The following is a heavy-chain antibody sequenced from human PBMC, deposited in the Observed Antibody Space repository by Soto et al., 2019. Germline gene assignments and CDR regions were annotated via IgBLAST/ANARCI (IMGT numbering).Heavy chain of an antibody. CDR3: ARNGAGSTSALVYYYAMDV. J-gene: IGHJ6*02. CDR1: GGTFSSSS. Sequence: SVKVSCKASGGTFSSSSINWVRQAPGQGLEWMGEIIPVFGPAKYAQKFQGRVTIIADESTSTAYMELSSLTSEDTAVHYCARNGAGSTSALVYYYAMDVWGQGTTVTVSS. CDR2: IIPVFGPA. V-gene: IGHV1-69*13. D-gene: IGHD2-2*01.